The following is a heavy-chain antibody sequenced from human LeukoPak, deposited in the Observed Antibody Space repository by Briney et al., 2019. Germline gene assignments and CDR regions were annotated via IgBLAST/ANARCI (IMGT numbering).Heavy chain of an antibody. CDR1: GYTFTGYY. CDR3: AREVARDNYYDSSGYSFMGPENDY. J-gene: IGHJ4*02. Sequence: ASVKVSCKASGYTFTGYYMHWVRQAPGQGLEWMGWINPNSGGTNYAQKSQGRVTMTRDTSISTAYMELSRLRSDDTAVYYCAREVARDNYYDSSGYSFMGPENDYWGQGTLVTVSS. V-gene: IGHV1-2*02. D-gene: IGHD3-22*01. CDR2: INPNSGGT.